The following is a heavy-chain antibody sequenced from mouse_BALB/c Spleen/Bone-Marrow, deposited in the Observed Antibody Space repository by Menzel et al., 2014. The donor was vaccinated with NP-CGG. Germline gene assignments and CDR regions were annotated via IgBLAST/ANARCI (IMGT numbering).Heavy chain of an antibody. CDR1: GFTFSSYG. CDR3: ARVYGWYFGV. CDR2: INNNGGST. V-gene: IGHV5-6-3*01. Sequence: EVQGVESGGGLVQPGGSLRLSCVASGFTFSSYGMSWVRQTPDKRLELVATINNNGGSTYYPDSVKGQFTISRDNAKNTLYLQMSSLKSEDTAMYYCARVYGWYFGVWGAGTTVTVSS. J-gene: IGHJ1*01. D-gene: IGHD1-1*01.